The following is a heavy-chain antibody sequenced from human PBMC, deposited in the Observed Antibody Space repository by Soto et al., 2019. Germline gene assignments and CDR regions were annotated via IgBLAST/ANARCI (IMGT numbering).Heavy chain of an antibody. J-gene: IGHJ6*02. V-gene: IGHV3-23*01. Sequence: EVQLLESGGGLVQPGGSLRLSCAASGFIFSRYAMTWVRQAPGKGLEWVSAITGGGFSTYYTDSVKGRFTISRDNSKNTLYLQMNRLKAEDPAVYFCAKGGVRGAQMDVWGQGTTVTVSS. CDR1: GFIFSRYA. D-gene: IGHD3-10*01. CDR2: ITGGGFST. CDR3: AKGGVRGAQMDV.